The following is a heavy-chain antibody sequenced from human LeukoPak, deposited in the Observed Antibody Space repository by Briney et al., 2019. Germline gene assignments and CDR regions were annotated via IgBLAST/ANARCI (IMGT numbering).Heavy chain of an antibody. D-gene: IGHD1-1*01. J-gene: IGHJ4*02. CDR3: ARLPRVRHSRYFDY. V-gene: IGHV4-34*01. CDR1: GGSFSGYY. CDR2: INHSGST. Sequence: SETLSLTCAVYGGSFSGYYWSWIRQPPGKGLEWIGEINHSGSTNYNPSLKSRVTISVDTSKNQFSLKLSSVTAADTAVYYCARLPRVRHSRYFDYWGQGTLVTVSS.